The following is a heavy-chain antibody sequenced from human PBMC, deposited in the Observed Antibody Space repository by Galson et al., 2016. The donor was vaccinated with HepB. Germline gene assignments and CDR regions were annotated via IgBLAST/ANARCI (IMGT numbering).Heavy chain of an antibody. CDR3: AKAGYHGADAYYYYFDY. CDR2: TAYDGSNK. D-gene: IGHD3-16*01. V-gene: IGHV3-30*18. J-gene: IGHJ4*02. Sequence: SLRLSCAASGFTFNTCAMSWVRQAPGKGLEWVAVTAYDGSNKYYADSVKGRFTISRANSKNTLYLQMNSLRPEDTAVYFCAKAGYHGADAYYYYFDYWGQGTLVTVSS. CDR1: GFTFNTCA.